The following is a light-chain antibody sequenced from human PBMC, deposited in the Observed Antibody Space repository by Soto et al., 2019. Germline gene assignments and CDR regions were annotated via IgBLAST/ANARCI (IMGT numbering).Light chain of an antibody. J-gene: IGKJ5*01. CDR2: DAS. CDR3: QQRRGP. Sequence: EIVMTQSPATLSVSPGERSTLSCRASQSVSSNLAWYQQKPGQAPRLLIYDASNTATGIPARFSGSGSGTDFTLTISSLEPEDFAVYYCQQRRGPFGQGTRLEI. CDR1: QSVSSN. V-gene: IGKV3-11*01.